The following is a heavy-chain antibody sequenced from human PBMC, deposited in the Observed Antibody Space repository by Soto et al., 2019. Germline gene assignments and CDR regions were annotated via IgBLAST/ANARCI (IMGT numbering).Heavy chain of an antibody. CDR2: IYYSGST. CDR1: GGSISSYY. V-gene: IGHV4-59*01. CDR3: ARSLYSSSWSTYFYYGMDV. Sequence: QVQLQESGPGLVKPSETLSLICTVSGGSISSYYWSWIRQPPGKGLEYIGYIYYSGSTNYSPSLKSRVTISVDTSKNQFSLRLSSVTAADTAVYYCARSLYSSSWSTYFYYGMDVWGQGTTVTVSS. D-gene: IGHD6-13*01. J-gene: IGHJ6*02.